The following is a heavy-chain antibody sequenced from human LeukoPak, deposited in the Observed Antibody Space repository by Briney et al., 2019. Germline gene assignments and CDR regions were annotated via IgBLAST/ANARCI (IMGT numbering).Heavy chain of an antibody. CDR1: GFTFSSYA. J-gene: IGHJ4*02. D-gene: IGHD6-13*01. CDR2: ISSNGGST. Sequence: GGSLRLSCAASGFTFSSYAMHWVRQAPGKGLEYVSAISSNGGSTYYANSVKGRFTISRDNSKNTLYLQTGSLRAEDMAVYYCARPYSSSWYGPLDYWGQGTLVTVSS. V-gene: IGHV3-64*01. CDR3: ARPYSSSWYGPLDY.